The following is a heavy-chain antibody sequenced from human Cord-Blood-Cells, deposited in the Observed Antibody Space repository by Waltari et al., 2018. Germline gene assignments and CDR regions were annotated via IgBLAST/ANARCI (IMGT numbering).Heavy chain of an antibody. Sequence: QVQLQQWGAGLLKPSETLSLTCAVYGGSFSGYYWSWIRQPPGKGLEWIGEINHSGSTNYNPSLKSRVTISVDTSKNQFSLKLSSVTAADTAVYYCARPSSGYYFDYWGQGTLATVSS. CDR3: ARPSSGYYFDY. CDR1: GGSFSGYY. D-gene: IGHD7-27*01. J-gene: IGHJ4*02. V-gene: IGHV4-34*01. CDR2: INHSGST.